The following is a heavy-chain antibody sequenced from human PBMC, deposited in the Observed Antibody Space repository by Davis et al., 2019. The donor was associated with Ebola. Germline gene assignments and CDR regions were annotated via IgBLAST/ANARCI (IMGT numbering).Heavy chain of an antibody. V-gene: IGHV4-59*01. J-gene: IGHJ4*02. CDR3: ARGWPDFGVFDY. CDR1: GGSISSYY. CDR2: FYYSRST. Sequence: PGGSLRLSCTVSGGSISSYYWSWIRQPPGKGLEWFGYFYYSRSTNYNPSLKSRVTISVDTSKNQFSLKLSSVTAADTAVYYCARGWPDFGVFDYWGQGTLVTVSS. D-gene: IGHD3-3*01.